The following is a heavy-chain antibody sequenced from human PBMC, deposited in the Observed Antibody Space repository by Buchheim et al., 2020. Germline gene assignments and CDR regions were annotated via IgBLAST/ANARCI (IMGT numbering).Heavy chain of an antibody. CDR1: GGSFSGYY. CDR3: ASVFYRVAYYYDSVF. V-gene: IGHV4-34*01. CDR2: INHSGST. Sequence: QVQLQQWGAGLLKPSETLSLTCAVYGGSFSGYYWSWIRQPPGKGLEWIGEINHSGSTNYNPSLKSRVTTSVDTSKNQFSLKLSSVTAADTAVYYCASVFYRVAYYYDSVFWGQGTL. D-gene: IGHD3-22*01. J-gene: IGHJ4*02.